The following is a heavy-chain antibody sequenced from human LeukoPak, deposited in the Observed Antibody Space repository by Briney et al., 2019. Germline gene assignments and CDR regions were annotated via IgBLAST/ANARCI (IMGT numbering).Heavy chain of an antibody. CDR3: ARPITITMVRVLDYFDY. V-gene: IGHV3-30-3*01. Sequence: GGSLRLSCAASGFTFSNYAIHWVRQAPGKGLEWVAVISYDGGNKYYADSVKGRFTISRDNSKNTVYLQMNSLRAEDTAVYYCARPITITMVRVLDYFDYWGQGTLVTVSS. D-gene: IGHD3-10*01. J-gene: IGHJ4*02. CDR2: ISYDGGNK. CDR1: GFTFSNYA.